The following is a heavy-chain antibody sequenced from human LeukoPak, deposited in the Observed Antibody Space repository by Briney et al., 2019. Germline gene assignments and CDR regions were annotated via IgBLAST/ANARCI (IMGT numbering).Heavy chain of an antibody. CDR1: GYTFTSYY. Sequence: ASVKVSSKASGYTFTSYYMHWVRQAPGQGLEWMGIINPSGGSTSYAQKFQGRVTMTRDTSTSTVYMELSSLRSEDTAVYYCAREEDGSSTSMPPGYFDYWGQGTLVTVSS. J-gene: IGHJ4*02. D-gene: IGHD2-2*01. CDR2: INPSGGST. CDR3: AREEDGSSTSMPPGYFDY. V-gene: IGHV1-46*01.